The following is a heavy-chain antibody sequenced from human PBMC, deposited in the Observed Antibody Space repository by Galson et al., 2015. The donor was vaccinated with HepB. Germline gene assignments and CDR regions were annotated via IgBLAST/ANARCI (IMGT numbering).Heavy chain of an antibody. Sequence: SLRLSCAASGFTFSSYGMHWVRQAPGKGLEWVAVIWDDGSNKYYADSVKGRFTISRDNSKNTLYLQMNSLRAEDTAVYYCAKADSTVTTFYYGMDVWGQGTTVTVSS. CDR3: AKADSTVTTFYYGMDV. V-gene: IGHV3-33*06. CDR1: GFTFSSYG. D-gene: IGHD4-17*01. J-gene: IGHJ6*02. CDR2: IWDDGSNK.